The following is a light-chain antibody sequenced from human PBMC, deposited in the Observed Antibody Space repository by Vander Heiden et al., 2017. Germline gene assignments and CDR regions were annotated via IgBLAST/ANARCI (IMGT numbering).Light chain of an antibody. CDR3: QAWDSSTVV. V-gene: IGLV3-1*01. CDR1: KLGDKY. J-gene: IGLJ2*01. CDR2: QDS. Sequence: SYELTQPPSVSVSPGQPASITCSGDKLGDKYACWYQQKPGQSPVLVIDQDSKRTSGIPERFSGSNSGNTATLTISGTQAMDEADYYCQAWDSSTVVFGGGTKLTVL.